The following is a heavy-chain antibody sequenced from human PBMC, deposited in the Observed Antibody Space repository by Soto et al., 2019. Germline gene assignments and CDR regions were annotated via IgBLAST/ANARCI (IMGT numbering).Heavy chain of an antibody. Sequence: VQLWDSGGGLVQPGGSLRLSCAASGFSFSSSAMSWVRQAPGKRLEWVSTFRESGGTTHYADPVKGRFTISRDTSNNIMFLQMNNLRAEDTAIYYCTKNSHWAISSPTHDYWGQGTLVTVSS. CDR1: GFSFSSSA. CDR3: TKNSHWAISSPTHDY. D-gene: IGHD6-6*01. CDR2: FRESGGTT. J-gene: IGHJ4*02. V-gene: IGHV3-23*01.